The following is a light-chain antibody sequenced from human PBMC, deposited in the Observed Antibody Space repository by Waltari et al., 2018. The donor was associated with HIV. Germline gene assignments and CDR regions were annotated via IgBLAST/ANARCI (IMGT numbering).Light chain of an antibody. CDR3: YSTDSSGYHFV. Sequence: SYELTQPPSLSVSPGQTAGITCSGDALAKKYAYWYQQKSGQAPVLVIHEATQRPAGLPDSVSGSSSGATATLTISGAQLEDEGDYYCYSTDSSGYHFVLGPGTKVTVL. CDR1: ALAKKY. CDR2: EAT. V-gene: IGLV3-10*01. J-gene: IGLJ1*01.